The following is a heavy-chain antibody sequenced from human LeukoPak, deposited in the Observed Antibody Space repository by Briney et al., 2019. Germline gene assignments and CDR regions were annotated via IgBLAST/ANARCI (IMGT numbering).Heavy chain of an antibody. CDR2: ISSSSSYI. Sequence: GGSLRLSCAASGFSVTNNYMSWVRQAPGKGLEWVSSISSSSSYIYYADSVKGRFTISRDNAKNSLYLQMNSLRAEDTAVYYCARDQWLQSDYYMDVWGKGTTVTVSS. D-gene: IGHD5-18*01. J-gene: IGHJ6*03. CDR3: ARDQWLQSDYYMDV. CDR1: GFSVTNNY. V-gene: IGHV3-21*01.